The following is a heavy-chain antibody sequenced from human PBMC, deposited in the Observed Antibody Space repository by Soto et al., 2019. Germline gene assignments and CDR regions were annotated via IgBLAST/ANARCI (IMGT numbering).Heavy chain of an antibody. CDR1: GYTFTSYD. D-gene: IGHD2-2*01. Sequence: ASVKVSCKASGYTFTSYDINWVRQAPGQGLEWMGWISAYNGNTNYAQKLQGRVTMTTDTSTSTAYMELRSLRSDDTAVYYCARDEVVVVPAAILMDVWGKGTTVTVSS. CDR3: ARDEVVVVPAAILMDV. J-gene: IGHJ6*03. CDR2: ISAYNGNT. V-gene: IGHV1-18*01.